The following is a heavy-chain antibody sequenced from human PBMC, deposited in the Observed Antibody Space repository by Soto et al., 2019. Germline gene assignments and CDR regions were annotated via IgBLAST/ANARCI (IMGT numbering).Heavy chain of an antibody. V-gene: IGHV4-31*03. CDR1: GGSISSGGYY. Sequence: SETLSLTCTVSGGSISSGGYYWSWIRQHPGKGLEWIGYIYYSGSTYYNPSLKSRVTISVDTSKNQFSLKLSSVTAADTAVYYCARVSYYVNWFDPWGQGTLVTVSS. D-gene: IGHD3-10*02. J-gene: IGHJ5*02. CDR2: IYYSGST. CDR3: ARVSYYVNWFDP.